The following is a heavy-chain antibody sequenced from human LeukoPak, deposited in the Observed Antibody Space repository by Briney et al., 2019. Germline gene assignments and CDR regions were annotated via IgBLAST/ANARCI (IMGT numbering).Heavy chain of an antibody. D-gene: IGHD3-22*01. V-gene: IGHV1-24*01. J-gene: IGHJ6*02. CDR2: SDPEDGET. CDR1: GYTLTELS. Sequence: ASVKVSCTVSGYTLTELSMHWVRQAPGKGLEWMGGSDPEDGETIYAQKFQGRVTMTEDTSTDTAYMELSSLRSEDTAVYYCATLPWVSVVDYYYYGMDVWGQGTTVTVSS. CDR3: ATLPWVSVVDYYYYGMDV.